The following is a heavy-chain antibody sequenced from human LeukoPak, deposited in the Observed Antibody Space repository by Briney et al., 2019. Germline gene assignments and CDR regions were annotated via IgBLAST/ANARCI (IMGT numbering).Heavy chain of an antibody. CDR3: AKDLGVAGMENFDH. CDR2: ISADGKST. Sequence: GGSLRLSCAASGFTFSTFAMTWVRQAPGSGLEWVSTISADGKSTYYADSVKGRFTISRGNSRNALNLQMNSLRAEDTAAYYCAKDLGVAGMENFDHWGQGTLVTVSP. CDR1: GFTFSTFA. V-gene: IGHV3-23*01. J-gene: IGHJ4*02. D-gene: IGHD6-19*01.